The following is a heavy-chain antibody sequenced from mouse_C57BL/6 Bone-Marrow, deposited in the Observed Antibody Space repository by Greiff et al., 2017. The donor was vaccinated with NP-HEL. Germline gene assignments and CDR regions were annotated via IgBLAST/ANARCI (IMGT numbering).Heavy chain of an antibody. J-gene: IGHJ3*01. D-gene: IGHD2-4*01. CDR1: GFNIKDDY. CDR3: TTDYDYDDAWFAY. CDR2: LDPENGAT. Sequence: VHVKQSGAKLVRPGASVTLSCTASGFNIKDDYMHWVKQRPEPGLEWIGWLDPENGATEYASKFQGKATITADTSSNTAYLQLSSLTSEDTAVYYCTTDYDYDDAWFAYWGQGTLVTVSA. V-gene: IGHV14-4*01.